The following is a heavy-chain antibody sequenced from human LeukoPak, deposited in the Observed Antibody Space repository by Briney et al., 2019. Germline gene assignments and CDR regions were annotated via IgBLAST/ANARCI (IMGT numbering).Heavy chain of an antibody. CDR2: ISSSGSAT. V-gene: IGHV3-11*04. J-gene: IGHJ4*02. D-gene: IGHD5-18*01. CDR1: GFTLSDYY. Sequence: GGSLRLSCAASGFTLSDYYMSWIRQAPGKGLEWVSYISSSGSATYYADSVKGRFTISRDNPKNSLYLQMNSLRADDTAVYYCARESRYSHDYWGQGPLVTVSS. CDR3: ARESRYSHDY.